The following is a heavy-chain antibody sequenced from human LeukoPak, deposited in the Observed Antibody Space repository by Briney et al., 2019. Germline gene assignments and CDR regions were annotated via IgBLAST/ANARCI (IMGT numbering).Heavy chain of an antibody. CDR1: GYTFSSYY. V-gene: IGHV1-69*02. J-gene: IGHJ6*02. Sequence: SVKVSCNASGYTFSSYYMHRVRQAPGQGLEWMGRIIPILGIANYAQKFQGRVTITADKSTSTAYMELSSLRSEDTAVYYCATPRHIVVVTASPSYYYGLDVWGQGTTVTVSS. D-gene: IGHD2-21*02. CDR3: ATPRHIVVVTASPSYYYGLDV. CDR2: IIPILGIA.